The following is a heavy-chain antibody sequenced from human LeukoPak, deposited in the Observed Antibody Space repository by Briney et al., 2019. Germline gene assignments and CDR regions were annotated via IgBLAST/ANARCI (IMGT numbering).Heavy chain of an antibody. Sequence: GGSLRLSCAASGFTFSSYAINWVRQARGKGLEWVSDISGRGGSTYYADSVKGRFTISRDNSKNTLYLQMNSLRAEDTAVYYCAKEGIYGDYEATFDYWGQGTLVTVSS. CDR3: AKEGIYGDYEATFDY. D-gene: IGHD4-17*01. CDR2: ISGRGGST. J-gene: IGHJ4*02. V-gene: IGHV3-23*01. CDR1: GFTFSSYA.